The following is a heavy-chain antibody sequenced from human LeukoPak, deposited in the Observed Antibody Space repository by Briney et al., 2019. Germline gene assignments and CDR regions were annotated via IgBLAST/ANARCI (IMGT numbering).Heavy chain of an antibody. J-gene: IGHJ5*02. V-gene: IGHV4-59*01. CDR2: LYYSEST. D-gene: IGHD5-12*01. CDR3: VRAVGPVGGYDSP. Sequence: SETLSLTCTVSGGSFSSYYWSWIRQPPGMGLEWIGYLYYSESTNYNPSLKSRVTISLDTPKNQFSPKLTSVTAADTAVYYCVRAVGPVGGYDSPWGQGTLVTVSS. CDR1: GGSFSSYY.